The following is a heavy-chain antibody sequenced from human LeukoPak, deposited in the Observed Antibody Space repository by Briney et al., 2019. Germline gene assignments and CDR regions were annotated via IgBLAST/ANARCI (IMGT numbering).Heavy chain of an antibody. J-gene: IGHJ3*02. V-gene: IGHV3-23*01. CDR1: GFTFSSYV. Sequence: GGSLRLSCAASGFTFSSYVMSWVRRAPGKGLEWVSVISGSGGSSGSGGSTYYVDSVKGRFTISRDNSMNTVYLQMNSLTAEDTAEYYCAKDRVVRGVMGAFDIWGQGTMVTVSS. D-gene: IGHD3-10*01. CDR3: AKDRVVRGVMGAFDI. CDR2: ISGSGGSSGSGGST.